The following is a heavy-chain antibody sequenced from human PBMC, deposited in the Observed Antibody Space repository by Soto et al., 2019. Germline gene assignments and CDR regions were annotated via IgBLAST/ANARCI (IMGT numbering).Heavy chain of an antibody. J-gene: IGHJ4*02. CDR2: IYSTGTT. V-gene: IGHV4-59*01. D-gene: IGHD1-1*01. CDR3: ATSYGNAGYTY. CDR1: GGSISGYY. Sequence: SETLSLTCTVSGGSISGYYWNWIRQPPGKGLEWIGYIYSTGTTNYNPSLKSRVTISVDTSRNQFPLKLDSVTAADTAVYYCATSYGNAGYTYWGQGTQVTVSS.